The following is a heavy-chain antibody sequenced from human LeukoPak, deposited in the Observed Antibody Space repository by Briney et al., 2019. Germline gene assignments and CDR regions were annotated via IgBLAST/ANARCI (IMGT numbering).Heavy chain of an antibody. CDR1: GYSFTGYY. CDR2: IDPNSGGT. CDR3: ARDLSIAAAGIVTIDY. Sequence: ASVKVSCKCSGYSFTGYYMHWVWLAPGQGLEWMGWIDPNSGGTNYAQKFQGWVTMTRDTSISTAYMELSRLRSDDTAVYYCARDLSIAAAGIVTIDYWGQGTLVTVSS. D-gene: IGHD6-13*01. V-gene: IGHV1-2*04. J-gene: IGHJ4*02.